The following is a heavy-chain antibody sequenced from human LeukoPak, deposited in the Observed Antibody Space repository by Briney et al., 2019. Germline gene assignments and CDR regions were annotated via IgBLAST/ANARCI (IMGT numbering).Heavy chain of an antibody. J-gene: IGHJ4*02. D-gene: IGHD3-22*01. CDR1: GYTFTSYY. V-gene: IGHV1-46*01. CDR2: INPSGVTT. CDR3: ARDPYDSSGYYYFDS. Sequence: ASVKVSCKASGYTFTSYYMHWVRQAPGQGLEWMGIINPSGVTTNYAQKFQGRVTMTRDTSTSTVYMELSSLTSEDTAVYYCARDPYDSSGYYYFDSWGQGTLVTVSS.